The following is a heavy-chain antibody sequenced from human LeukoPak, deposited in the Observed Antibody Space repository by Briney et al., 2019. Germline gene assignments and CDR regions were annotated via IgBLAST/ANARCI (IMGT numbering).Heavy chain of an antibody. CDR3: ARERSHSSGARIDY. Sequence: SETLSLTCTVSGGSITSSDFYWGWIRQPPGKGLEWIGSIYYGGSTYYNPSLNSRVTISVDTSKNQFSLNLSSVTATDTAVFYCARERSHSSGARIDYWGQGTLVTVSS. V-gene: IGHV4-39*07. CDR2: IYYGGST. CDR1: GGSITSSDFY. J-gene: IGHJ4*02. D-gene: IGHD1-14*01.